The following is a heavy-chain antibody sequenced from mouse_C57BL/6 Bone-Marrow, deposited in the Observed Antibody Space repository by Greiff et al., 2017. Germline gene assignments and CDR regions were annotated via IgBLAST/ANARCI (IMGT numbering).Heavy chain of an antibody. J-gene: IGHJ4*01. D-gene: IGHD2-14*01. CDR3: ARSRRRLYHYAMDY. CDR2: ISDGGSYT. CDR1: GFTFSSYA. Sequence: EVQVVESGGGLVKPGGSLKLSCAASGFTFSSYAMSWVRQTPEKRLGWVATISDGGSYTYYPDNVKGRFTISRDHAKNNLYLQMSHLKSEDTAVDYCARSRRRLYHYAMDYWGQGTSVTVSS. V-gene: IGHV5-4*01.